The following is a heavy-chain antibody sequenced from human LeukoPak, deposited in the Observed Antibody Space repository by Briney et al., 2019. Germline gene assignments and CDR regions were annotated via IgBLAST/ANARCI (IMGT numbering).Heavy chain of an antibody. CDR1: GGSISTYY. V-gene: IGHV4-4*07. CDR2: IHGSGST. D-gene: IGHD6-19*01. CDR3: ARAPEFSSGWLLDC. Sequence: SETLSLTCTVSGGSISTYYWSWIRQSAGKGLEWIGRIHGSGSTNYKPSLVSRVTMPVDTSKNQFSLKVTSVTAADTGVYYCARAPEFSSGWLLDCWGQGSLVTVSS. J-gene: IGHJ4*02.